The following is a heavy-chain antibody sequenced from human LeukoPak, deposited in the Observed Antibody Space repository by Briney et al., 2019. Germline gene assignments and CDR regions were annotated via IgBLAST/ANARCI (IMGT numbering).Heavy chain of an antibody. V-gene: IGHV3-21*01. CDR3: ASVRAASYFDY. J-gene: IGHJ4*02. CDR2: ISSSSSYI. CDR1: GFTFSSYS. Sequence: PGGSLRLSCAASGFTFSSYSMNWVRQAPGKGLEWVSSISSSSSYIYYADSVKGRFTISRDNAKNSLYLQMNSPRAEDTAVYYCASVRAASYFDYWGQGTLVTVSS. D-gene: IGHD3-10*02.